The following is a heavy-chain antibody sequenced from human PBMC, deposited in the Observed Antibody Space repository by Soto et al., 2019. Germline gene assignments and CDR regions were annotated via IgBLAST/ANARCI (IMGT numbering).Heavy chain of an antibody. V-gene: IGHV4-59*01. CDR2: IYYSGST. D-gene: IGHD6-13*01. Sequence: PSXTLSLACTVSGGSISSYYWSWIRQPPGKGLEWIGYIYYSGSTNYNPSLKSRVTISVDTSKNQFSLKLSSETAADTAVYYCARHSSSWRYNWFDPWGQGTLVTVSS. CDR1: GGSISSYY. CDR3: ARHSSSWRYNWFDP. J-gene: IGHJ5*02.